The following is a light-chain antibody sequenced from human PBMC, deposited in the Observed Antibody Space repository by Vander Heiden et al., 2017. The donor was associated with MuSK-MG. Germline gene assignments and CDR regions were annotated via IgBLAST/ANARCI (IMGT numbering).Light chain of an antibody. Sequence: EIVLTQSPGTLSLSPGERATLSCRASQSVSSSYLAWYQQKPGKAPRLLIYVASSRATGIPVRFSGSGSGTDFTLTISRLEPEDFAVYYCHHYGSSLWTFGQGTKVEIK. CDR1: QSVSSSY. CDR3: HHYGSSLWT. CDR2: VAS. V-gene: IGKV3-20*01. J-gene: IGKJ1*01.